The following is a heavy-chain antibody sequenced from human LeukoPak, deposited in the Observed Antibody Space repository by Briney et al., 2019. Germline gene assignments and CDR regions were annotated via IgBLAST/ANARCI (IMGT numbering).Heavy chain of an antibody. Sequence: GGSLRLSCAASGFTFSSYEMNWVRQAPGKGLEWVSYISSSGSTIYYADSVKGRFTISRDNAKNSLYLQMNSLRAEDTAVYYCAKDPDYVRGYSYPNYWGQGTLVTVSS. V-gene: IGHV3-48*03. D-gene: IGHD5-18*01. CDR2: ISSSGSTI. CDR3: AKDPDYVRGYSYPNY. CDR1: GFTFSSYE. J-gene: IGHJ4*02.